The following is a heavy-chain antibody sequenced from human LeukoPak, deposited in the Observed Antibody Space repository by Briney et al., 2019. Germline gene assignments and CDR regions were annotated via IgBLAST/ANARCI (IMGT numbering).Heavy chain of an antibody. J-gene: IGHJ5*01. V-gene: IGHV3-20*04. CDR2: INWRGDVT. Sequence: GGSLRLACATSGFTFEDHGMSWVRQVPGKRLEWVSVINWRGDVTGYAASVWGRFTISRDNAKNSLYLQMNSLGAEDSALYYCARDGVLYGSGDNWFDSWGQGTLVTVSS. CDR3: ARDGVLYGSGDNWFDS. CDR1: GFTFEDHG. D-gene: IGHD3-10*01.